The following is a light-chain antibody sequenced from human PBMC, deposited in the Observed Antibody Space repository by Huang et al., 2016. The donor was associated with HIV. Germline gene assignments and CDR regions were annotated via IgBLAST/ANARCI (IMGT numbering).Light chain of an antibody. CDR3: QQYDNLHT. J-gene: IGKJ2*01. V-gene: IGKV1-33*01. CDR1: QDISNY. CDR2: DAS. Sequence: DIQMTQSPSSLSASVGDRVTITCQASQDISNYLNWYQQKPGKAPKLLIYDASNVETGVPSRFRGSRSATQFTFTINNLQPEDIAKYYCQQYDNLHTFGQGTKLEIK.